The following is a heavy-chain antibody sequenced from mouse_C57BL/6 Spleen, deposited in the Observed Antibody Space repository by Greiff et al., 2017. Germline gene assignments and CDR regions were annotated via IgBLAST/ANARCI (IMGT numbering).Heavy chain of an antibody. D-gene: IGHD2-10*01. V-gene: IGHV3-6*01. CDR2: ISYDGSN. CDR1: GYSITSGYY. J-gene: IGHJ3*01. CDR3: ARDLLSDWFAY. Sequence: EVKLMESGPGLVKPSQSLSLTCSVTGYSITSGYYWNWIRQFPGNKLEWMGYISYDGSNNYNPSLKNRISITRDTSKNQFFLKLNSVTTEDTATYYCARDLLSDWFAYWGQGTLVTVSA.